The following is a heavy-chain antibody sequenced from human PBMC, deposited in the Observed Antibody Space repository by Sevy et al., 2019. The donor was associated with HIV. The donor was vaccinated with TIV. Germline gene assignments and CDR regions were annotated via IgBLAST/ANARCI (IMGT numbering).Heavy chain of an antibody. D-gene: IGHD5-18*01. Sequence: GGSLKLSCAASGFTVSVYWMNWVRQAPGKGLEWVATMKEDGSETYYLDSVKGRYTISRDNAKNSLYLQTNSLRAEDTAVYYCVREGVGGYSYSLDYWGQGTLVTVSS. CDR1: GFTVSVYW. CDR2: MKEDGSET. J-gene: IGHJ4*02. CDR3: VREGVGGYSYSLDY. V-gene: IGHV3-7*01.